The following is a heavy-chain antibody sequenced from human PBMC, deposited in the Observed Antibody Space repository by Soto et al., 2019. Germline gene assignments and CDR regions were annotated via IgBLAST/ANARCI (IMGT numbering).Heavy chain of an antibody. D-gene: IGHD3-22*01. CDR1: GFAFSAFG. J-gene: IGHJ3*02. CDR2: ISYDGVNK. CDR3: AKYRRSVFYFDAFDI. Sequence: HLVESGGGVVQPGGSLRLSCAASGFAFSAFGMQWVRQTPAKGLEWVAVISYDGVNKNYPDSVKGRFTVFRDNSKNTLYLQMSTLTVDDTAVYYCAKYRRSVFYFDAFDIWGQGTLVAVSS. V-gene: IGHV3-30*18.